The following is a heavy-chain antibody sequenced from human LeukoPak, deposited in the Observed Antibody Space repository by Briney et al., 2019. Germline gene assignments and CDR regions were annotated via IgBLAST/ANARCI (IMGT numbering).Heavy chain of an antibody. CDR2: ISGRGDST. V-gene: IGHV3-23*01. CDR1: GFTFSSYV. Sequence: GGSLRLSCAASGFTFSSYVMSWVRQAPGKGLEWVSVISGRGDSTSYADSVRGRFTISRDNSKSTVFLQMHSLRAEDTAVYYCAFKGYYYDSSGRSYLDYWGRGTLVTVSS. CDR3: AFKGYYYDSSGRSYLDY. D-gene: IGHD3-22*01. J-gene: IGHJ4*02.